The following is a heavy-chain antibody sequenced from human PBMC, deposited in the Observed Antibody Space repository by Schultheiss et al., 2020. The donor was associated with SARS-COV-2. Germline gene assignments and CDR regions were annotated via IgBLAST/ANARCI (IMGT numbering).Heavy chain of an antibody. CDR1: GGSVSSGSYY. Sequence: SETLSLTCTVSGGSVSSGSYYWSWIRQPPGKGLEWIGYIYYSGSTNYNPSLKSRVTISVDTSKNQFSLKLSSVTAADTAVYYCARVTMVRGAHAYYYYGMDVWGQGTTVTVSS. D-gene: IGHD3-10*01. V-gene: IGHV4-61*01. J-gene: IGHJ6*02. CDR3: ARVTMVRGAHAYYYYGMDV. CDR2: IYYSGST.